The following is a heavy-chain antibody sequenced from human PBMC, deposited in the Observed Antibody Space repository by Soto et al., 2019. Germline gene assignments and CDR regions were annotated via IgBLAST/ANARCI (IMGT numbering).Heavy chain of an antibody. CDR1: GYMFTSYW. Sequence: GDSLKISCKGSGYMFTSYWINWVRQMPGKGLEWMGTIDASNSYTNYGPSFQGHVTISVDKSINTAYLQWISLKASDTAMYYCARFERYSYKGVDVWGQGTTVTVSS. D-gene: IGHD5-18*01. J-gene: IGHJ6*02. V-gene: IGHV5-10-1*01. CDR3: ARFERYSYKGVDV. CDR2: IDASNSYT.